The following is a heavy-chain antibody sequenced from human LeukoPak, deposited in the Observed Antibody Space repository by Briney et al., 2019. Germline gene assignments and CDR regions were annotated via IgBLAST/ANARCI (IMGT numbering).Heavy chain of an antibody. CDR1: GGSISSSIYY. CDR2: IYYSGST. J-gene: IGHJ5*02. CDR3: ARVSRLYYYGSGSSSANWFDP. V-gene: IGHV4-39*07. Sequence: ETLSLTCTVSGGSISSSIYYWGWIRQPPGKGLEWIGSIYYSGSTYYNPSLKSRVTISFDTSKNQFSLKLSSVTAADTAVYFCARVSRLYYYGSGSSSANWFDPWGQGTLVTVSS. D-gene: IGHD3-10*01.